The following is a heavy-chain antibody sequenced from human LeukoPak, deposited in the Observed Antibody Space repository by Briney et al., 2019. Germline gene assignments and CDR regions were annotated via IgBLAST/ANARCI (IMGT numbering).Heavy chain of an antibody. CDR1: GFTFSDYD. D-gene: IGHD3-10*01. CDR2: ISSSSSYT. J-gene: IGHJ4*02. CDR3: VIWFGEPSPLDY. V-gene: IGHV3-11*03. Sequence: GGSLRLSCAASGFTFSDYDMSWIRQAPGKGLEWVSYISSSSSYTNYADSVKGRFTISRDNAKNSLYLQMNSLRAEDTAVYYCVIWFGEPSPLDYWGQGTLVTVSS.